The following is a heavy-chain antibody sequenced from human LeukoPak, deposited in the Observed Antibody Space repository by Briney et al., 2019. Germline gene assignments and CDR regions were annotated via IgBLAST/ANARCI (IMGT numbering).Heavy chain of an antibody. V-gene: IGHV3-21*01. J-gene: IGHJ4*02. CDR2: ISSSSSYI. CDR1: GFTFSSYS. Sequence: PGGSLRLSCAASGFTFSSYSMNWVRQAPGKGLEWVSSISSSSSYIYYADSVKGRFTISRDNAKNSLYLQMNSLRAEDTAVYYCAKGVTTTTPPFDYWGQGTLVTVSS. CDR3: AKGVTTTTPPFDY. D-gene: IGHD4-17*01.